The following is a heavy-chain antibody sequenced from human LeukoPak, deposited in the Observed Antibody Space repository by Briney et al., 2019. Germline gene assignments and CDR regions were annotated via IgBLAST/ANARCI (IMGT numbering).Heavy chain of an antibody. CDR2: IYYSGST. V-gene: IGHV4-59*01. J-gene: IGHJ4*02. D-gene: IGHD2-15*01. Sequence: SETLSLTCTVSGGSISSYYWSWIRQPPGKGLEWLRYIYYSGSTNYNPSLKSRVTISVDTSKNQFSLKLSSVTAADTAVYYCARGSGYCSGGSCYLGYWGQGTLVTVSS. CDR3: ARGSGYCSGGSCYLGY. CDR1: GGSISSYY.